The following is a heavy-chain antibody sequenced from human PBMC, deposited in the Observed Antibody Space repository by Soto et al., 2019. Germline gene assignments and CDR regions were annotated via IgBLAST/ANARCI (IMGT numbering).Heavy chain of an antibody. CDR3: ARDSCSGGSCYADGMDV. J-gene: IGHJ6*02. V-gene: IGHV1-2*02. CDR2: INPNSGDT. CDR1: GYTFTGYY. D-gene: IGHD2-15*01. Sequence: ASVKVSCKASGYTFTGYYVHWVRQAPGQGLEWMGWINPNSGDTYLAQRFQGRVTMNRDTSTSTAYMELSSLRSEDTAVYYCARDSCSGGSCYADGMDVWGQGTTVTVSS.